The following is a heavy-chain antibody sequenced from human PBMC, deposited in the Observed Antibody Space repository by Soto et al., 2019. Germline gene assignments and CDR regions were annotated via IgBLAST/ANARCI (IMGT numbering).Heavy chain of an antibody. CDR3: ATTHGASDY. CDR2: IHSSGST. V-gene: IGHV4-59*08. J-gene: IGHJ4*02. D-gene: IGHD4-17*01. Sequence: SETLSLTCAVYGGSFSGYYWSWIRQPPGEGLEWIGYIHSSGSTNYNPSLKSRVTISVDTSKNQFSLKLSSVTAADTAVYYCATTHGASDYWGQGTLVTVSS. CDR1: GGSFSGYY.